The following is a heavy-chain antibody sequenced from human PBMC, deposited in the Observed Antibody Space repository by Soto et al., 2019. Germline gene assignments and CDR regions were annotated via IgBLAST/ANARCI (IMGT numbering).Heavy chain of an antibody. Sequence: RSLTCTVSGGSFSSSVYVWAWVRQPPGKGLEWIASISDSGNTYSNPSLKSRVVLSVDASKRQFSLRLRAVTAADRAVYYCARLSYDFWSGFYRPGFDFWGQGLLVTVSS. CDR1: GGSFSSSVYV. J-gene: IGHJ4*02. V-gene: IGHV4-39*01. CDR2: ISDSGNT. CDR3: ARLSYDFWSGFYRPGFDF. D-gene: IGHD3-3*01.